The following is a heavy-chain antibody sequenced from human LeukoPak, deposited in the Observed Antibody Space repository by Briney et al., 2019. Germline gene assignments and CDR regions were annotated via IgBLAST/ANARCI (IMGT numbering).Heavy chain of an antibody. CDR1: GFTFSSYA. CDR3: ARSTYDSSGYYLRD. Sequence: PGGSLRLSCAASGFTFSSYAMHWVRQAPGKGLEWVAVISYDGSNKYYADSVKGRFTISRDNSKNTLYLQMNSLRAEDTAVYYCARSTYDSSGYYLRDWGQGTLVTVSS. D-gene: IGHD3-22*01. V-gene: IGHV3-30-3*01. J-gene: IGHJ4*02. CDR2: ISYDGSNK.